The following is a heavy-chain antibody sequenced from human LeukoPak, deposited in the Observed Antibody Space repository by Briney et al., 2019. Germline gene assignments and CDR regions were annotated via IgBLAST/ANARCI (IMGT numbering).Heavy chain of an antibody. V-gene: IGHV1-8*01. D-gene: IGHD2-2*01. J-gene: IGHJ4*02. CDR1: GYTFTSYD. CDR2: MNPNSGNT. CDR3: AGGRTDIVVVPATLRNYYFDY. Sequence: EASVKVSCKASGYTFTSYDINWVRQATGQGLEWMGWMNPNSGNTGYAQKFQGRVTMTRNTSISTAYMELSSLRSEDTAVYYCAGGRTDIVVVPATLRNYYFDYWGQGTLVTVSS.